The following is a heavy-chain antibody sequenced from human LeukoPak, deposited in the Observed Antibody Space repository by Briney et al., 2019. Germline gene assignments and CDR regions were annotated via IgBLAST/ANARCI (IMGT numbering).Heavy chain of an antibody. CDR2: IYPGDSDT. CDR1: GYSFTSYW. V-gene: IGHV5-51*01. CDR3: ARINRDSSGYYPTPPYYYMDV. J-gene: IGHJ6*03. Sequence: GESLKISCKGSGYSFTSYWIGWVRQMPGKGLEWMGIIYPGDSDTRYSPSFQGQVTISADKSISTAYLQWSSLRASDTAMYYCARINRDSSGYYPTPPYYYMDVWGKGTTVTVSS. D-gene: IGHD3-22*01.